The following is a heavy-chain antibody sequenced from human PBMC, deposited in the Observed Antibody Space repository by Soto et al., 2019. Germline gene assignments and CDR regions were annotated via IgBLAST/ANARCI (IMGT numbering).Heavy chain of an antibody. CDR3: TSLGIAEAGNWFGP. V-gene: IGHV3-49*05. J-gene: IGHJ5*02. CDR2: IRSKAYGGTT. D-gene: IGHD6-13*01. CDR1: GFTFGDYA. Sequence: EVQLVESGGGLVKPGRSLRLSCTASGFTFGDYAMSWFRQAPGKGLEWVGFIRSKAYGGTTEYAASVKGRFTISRDDSKSIANLQMNNLKTEDTAVYSCTSLGIAEAGNWFGPWGQGTLVTVSS.